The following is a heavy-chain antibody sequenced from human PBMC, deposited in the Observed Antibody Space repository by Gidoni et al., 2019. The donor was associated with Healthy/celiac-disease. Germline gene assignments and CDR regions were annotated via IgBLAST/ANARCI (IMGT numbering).Heavy chain of an antibody. D-gene: IGHD3-10*01. V-gene: IGHV4-39*01. Sequence: QLQLQESGPGLVKPSETLSLTCTVSGGSISSSSYYWGWIRQPPGKGLEWIGSIYYSGSTYYNPSLKSRVTISVDTSKNQFSLKLSSVTAADTAVYYCARIIYGSGSYTFDYWGQGTLVTVSS. CDR2: IYYSGST. CDR1: GGSISSSSYY. CDR3: ARIIYGSGSYTFDY. J-gene: IGHJ4*02.